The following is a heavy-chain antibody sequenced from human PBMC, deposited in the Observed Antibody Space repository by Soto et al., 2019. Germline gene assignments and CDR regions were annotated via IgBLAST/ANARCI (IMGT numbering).Heavy chain of an antibody. D-gene: IGHD2-2*01. CDR3: ARDYVGAYCSSTSCYSDYYYGVDV. J-gene: IGHJ6*02. CDR1: GFTFSSYS. Sequence: GGSLRLSCAASGFTFSSYSMNWVRQAPGKGLEWVSYISSSSSTIYYADSVKGRFTISRDNAKNSLYLQMNSLRAEDTAVYYCARDYVGAYCSSTSCYSDYYYGVDVWGQGTTVTVSS. V-gene: IGHV3-48*01. CDR2: ISSSSSTI.